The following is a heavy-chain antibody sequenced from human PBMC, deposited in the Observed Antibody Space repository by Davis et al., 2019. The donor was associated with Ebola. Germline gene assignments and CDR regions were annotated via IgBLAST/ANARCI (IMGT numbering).Heavy chain of an antibody. V-gene: IGHV1-46*01. CDR3: ARGITMIVVVSWFDP. CDR2: INPSGGST. J-gene: IGHJ5*02. D-gene: IGHD3-22*01. Sequence: AASVKVSCKASGYTFTSYYMHWVRQAPGQGLEWMGIINPSGGSTSYAQKFQGRVTMTRDTSTSTVYMELSSLRSEDTAVYYCARGITMIVVVSWFDPWGQGTLVTVSS. CDR1: GYTFTSYY.